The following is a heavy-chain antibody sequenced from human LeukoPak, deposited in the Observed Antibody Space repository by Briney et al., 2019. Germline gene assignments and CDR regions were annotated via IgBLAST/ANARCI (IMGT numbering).Heavy chain of an antibody. Sequence: PSETLSLTCTVSGGSISSGDYYWSWIRQPPGKGLEWIGYIYYSGSTYYNPSLKSRVTISVDTSKNQFSLKLSSVTAADTAVYYCARLWPEPYYFDYWGQGTLVTVSS. V-gene: IGHV4-30-4*01. CDR3: ARLWPEPYYFDY. CDR2: IYYSGST. J-gene: IGHJ4*02. D-gene: IGHD2-21*01. CDR1: GGSISSGDYY.